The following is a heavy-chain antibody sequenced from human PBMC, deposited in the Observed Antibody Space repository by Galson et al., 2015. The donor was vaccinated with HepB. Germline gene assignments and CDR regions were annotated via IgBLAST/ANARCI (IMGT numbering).Heavy chain of an antibody. CDR2: ISGSGGTT. CDR3: ANGYVDAAMGPY. Sequence: SLRLSCAASGFTFSSYAMTWVRQAPGKGLEWVSAISGSGGTTYYADSVKGRFTISRDNSKNTLYLQMNSLRAEDTAVYYRANGYVDAAMGPYWGQGTLVTVSS. J-gene: IGHJ4*02. CDR1: GFTFSSYA. V-gene: IGHV3-23*01. D-gene: IGHD5-18*01.